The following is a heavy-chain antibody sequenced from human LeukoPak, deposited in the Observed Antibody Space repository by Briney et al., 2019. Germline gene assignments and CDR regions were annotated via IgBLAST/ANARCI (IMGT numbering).Heavy chain of an antibody. J-gene: IGHJ4*02. Sequence: ASVKVSCKASGYTSTGYFMHWVRQAPGQGLEWMGWINPNSGGTNYAQKFQGRVTMTRDTSISTAYMELSRLRSDDTAVYYCARDERYDSSGYPFDYWGQGTLVTVSS. CDR1: GYTSTGYF. V-gene: IGHV1-2*02. CDR3: ARDERYDSSGYPFDY. D-gene: IGHD3-22*01. CDR2: INPNSGGT.